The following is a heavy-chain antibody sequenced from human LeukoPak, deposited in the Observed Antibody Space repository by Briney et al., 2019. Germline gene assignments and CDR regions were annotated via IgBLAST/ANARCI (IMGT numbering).Heavy chain of an antibody. J-gene: IGHJ4*02. V-gene: IGHV3-74*01. Sequence: GGSLRLSCAASGFAFSSNWMHWVRQTPGKGLVWVSRINSGGSGTSYADSVEGRFTISRDNAKNTLYLQMNSLKGEDTAVYYCARDSSYLPDYWGQGTLVTVSS. CDR1: GFAFSSNW. CDR2: INSGGSGT. D-gene: IGHD3-16*01. CDR3: ARDSSYLPDY.